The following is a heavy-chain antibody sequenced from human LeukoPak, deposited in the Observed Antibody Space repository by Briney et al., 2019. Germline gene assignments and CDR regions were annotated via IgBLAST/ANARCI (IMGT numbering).Heavy chain of an antibody. J-gene: IGHJ4*02. CDR2: INSDNGNT. V-gene: IGHV1-18*01. Sequence: ASVKVSCEASGYTFRSYAISWVRQAPGQGLEWLGWINSDNGNTNYAQKFQGRVTMTTDTSTSTAHMELRSLRFDDTAVYFCARGSGSTWWDLFDYWGQGTLVTVSS. CDR1: GYTFRSYA. CDR3: ARGSGSTWWDLFDY. D-gene: IGHD6-13*01.